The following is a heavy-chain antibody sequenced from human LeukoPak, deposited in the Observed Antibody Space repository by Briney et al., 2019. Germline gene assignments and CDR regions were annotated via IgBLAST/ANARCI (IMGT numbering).Heavy chain of an antibody. V-gene: IGHV1-69*13. J-gene: IGHJ5*02. CDR3: ARDSSIMITFGGVIDSNWFDP. CDR1: GGTFSSYA. CDR2: IISIFGTA. Sequence: SVKVSCKASGGTFSSYAISWVRQAPGQGLEWMGGIISIFGTANYAQKFQGRVTITADESTSTAYMELSSLRSEDTAVYYCARDSSIMITFGGVIDSNWFDPWGQGTLVTVSS. D-gene: IGHD3-16*01.